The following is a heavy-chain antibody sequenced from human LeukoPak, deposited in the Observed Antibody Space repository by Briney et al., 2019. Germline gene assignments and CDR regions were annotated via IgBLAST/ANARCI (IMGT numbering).Heavy chain of an antibody. D-gene: IGHD3-10*01. CDR2: INPNSGGT. CDR3: ATLLLWFGDLLTDFDY. J-gene: IGHJ4*02. CDR1: GYTFTSYG. Sequence: ASVKVSCKASGYTFTSYGISWVRQAPGQGLEWMGWINPNSGGTNYAQKFQGRVTMTRDTSISTAYMELSRLRSDDTAVYYCATLLLWFGDLLTDFDYWGQGTLVTVSS. V-gene: IGHV1-2*02.